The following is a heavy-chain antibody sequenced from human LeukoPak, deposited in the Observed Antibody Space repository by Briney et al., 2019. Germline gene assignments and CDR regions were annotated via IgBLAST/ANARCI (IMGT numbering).Heavy chain of an antibody. CDR3: ARRVVGYSSGWAGGIFDY. CDR2: IYYSGST. CDR1: GGSISSYY. Sequence: SETLSLTCTVSGGSISSYYWSWIRQPPGKGLEWIGYIYYSGSTNYNPSLKSRVTISVDTSKNQFSLKLSSVTAADTAVYYCARRVVGYSSGWAGGIFDYWGQGTLVTVSS. J-gene: IGHJ4*02. D-gene: IGHD6-19*01. V-gene: IGHV4-59*08.